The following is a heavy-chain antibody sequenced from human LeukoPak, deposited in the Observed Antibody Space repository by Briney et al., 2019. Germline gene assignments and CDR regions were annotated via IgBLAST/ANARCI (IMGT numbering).Heavy chain of an antibody. CDR3: ARQGPLTTAVTTRTNPFDY. D-gene: IGHD4-11*01. V-gene: IGHV4-4*07. Sequence: TSETLSLTCTVSGGSMSSYYWSWIRQPAGKGLEWIGRVYTSGNTNYNPSLKSRVTMSVDTSKNQFSLKLTSVTAADTAVYYCARQGPLTTAVTTRTNPFDYWGQGTLVTVSS. CDR1: GGSMSSYY. J-gene: IGHJ4*02. CDR2: VYTSGNT.